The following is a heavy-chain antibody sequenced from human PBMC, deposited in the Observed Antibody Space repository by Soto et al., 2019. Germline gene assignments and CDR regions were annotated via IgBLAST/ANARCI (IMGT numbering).Heavy chain of an antibody. CDR3: ARDCYDFWSGYFRDGMDV. CDR2: IWYDGSNK. Sequence: PGGSLRLSCAASGFTFSSYGMHWIRQAPGKGLEWVAVIWYDGSNKYYADSVKGRFTISRDNSKNTLYLQMNSLRAEDTAVYYCARDCYDFWSGYFRDGMDVWGQGTTVTVSS. V-gene: IGHV3-33*01. J-gene: IGHJ6*02. D-gene: IGHD3-3*01. CDR1: GFTFSSYG.